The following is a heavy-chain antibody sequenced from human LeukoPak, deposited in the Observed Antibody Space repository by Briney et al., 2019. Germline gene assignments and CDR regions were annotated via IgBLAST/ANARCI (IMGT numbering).Heavy chain of an antibody. CDR1: GFTFSRHS. CDR3: ARRAGAYSHPYDY. CDR2: IYSDNT. D-gene: IGHD4/OR15-4a*01. V-gene: IGHV3-53*01. J-gene: IGHJ4*02. Sequence: GGSLRLSCEVSGFTFSRHSMSWIRQAPGKGLEWVSFIYSDNTHYSDSVKGRFTISRDNSKNTLYLQMNSLRAEDTAVYYCARRAGAYSHPYDYWGQGTLVTVSS.